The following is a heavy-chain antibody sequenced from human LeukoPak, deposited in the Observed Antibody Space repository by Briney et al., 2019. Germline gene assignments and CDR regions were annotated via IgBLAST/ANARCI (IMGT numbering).Heavy chain of an antibody. CDR1: GDSFTSVTDY. V-gene: IGHV4-39*07. CDR3: ARHIGREFYYYGMDV. D-gene: IGHD3-10*01. CDR2: GDYSGGT. J-gene: IGHJ6*02. Sequence: PSETLSLTCTVSGDSFTSVTDYWAWIRQPPGKGLEWIATGDYSGGTYYNPSLESRVAISADMSKNQISLQLTSVTGADTAVYYCARHIGREFYYYGMDVWGQGTTVTVSS.